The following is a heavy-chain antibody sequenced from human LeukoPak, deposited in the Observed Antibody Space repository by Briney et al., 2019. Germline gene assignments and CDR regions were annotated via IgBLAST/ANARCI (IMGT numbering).Heavy chain of an antibody. D-gene: IGHD6-13*01. CDR2: ISGSGTGT. CDR1: GFTFISYG. J-gene: IGHJ4*02. Sequence: GGTLTLSCSVSGFTFISYGMSWVRQAPGKGLEWVSAISGSGTGTYYADSVKGRFTISRDNSKNTLYLQMNSLRAEDTAVYYCANGARYSSSWYYFDYWGQGTLVTVSS. V-gene: IGHV3-23*01. CDR3: ANGARYSSSWYYFDY.